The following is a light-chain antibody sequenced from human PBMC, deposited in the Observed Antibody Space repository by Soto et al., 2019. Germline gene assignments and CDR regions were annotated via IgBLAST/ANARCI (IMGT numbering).Light chain of an antibody. Sequence: DIQMTQSPSSLSASVGDRVTITCRASQTINNYLNWYQQKPGKAPKLLIYAASSLQSGVPSRFSGSGSGTGFTLTISSLQPEDFATYYCQQSYSTPPWTFGQGTKVEIK. CDR1: QTINNY. J-gene: IGKJ1*01. CDR3: QQSYSTPPWT. CDR2: AAS. V-gene: IGKV1-39*01.